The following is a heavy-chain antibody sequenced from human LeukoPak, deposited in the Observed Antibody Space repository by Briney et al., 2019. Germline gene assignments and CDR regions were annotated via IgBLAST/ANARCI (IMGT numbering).Heavy chain of an antibody. CDR2: ISYDGSNK. D-gene: IGHD1-26*01. V-gene: IGHV3-30*18. CDR3: VKDFGRRRGTPDS. J-gene: IGHJ4*02. Sequence: GGSLRLSCAASGFTVSSNYMSWARQAPGKGLEWVAVISYDGSNKYYADSVKGRFTISRDNSKNILYLQMNGLRSEDTAVYYCVKDFGRRRGTPDSWGQGTLVTVSS. CDR1: GFTVSSNY.